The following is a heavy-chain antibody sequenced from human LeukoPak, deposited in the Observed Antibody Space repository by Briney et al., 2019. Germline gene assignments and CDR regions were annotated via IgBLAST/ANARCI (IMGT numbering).Heavy chain of an antibody. J-gene: IGHJ4*02. CDR3: ARSVVRGVPDY. D-gene: IGHD3-10*01. V-gene: IGHV4-30-2*01. Sequence: KPSQTLSLTCAVSGVSISSGGYSWSWIRQPPGKGLEWIGYIYHSGSTYYNPSLKSRVTISVDRSKNQFSLKLSSVTAADTAVYYCARSVVRGVPDYWGQGTLVTVSS. CDR2: IYHSGST. CDR1: GVSISSGGYS.